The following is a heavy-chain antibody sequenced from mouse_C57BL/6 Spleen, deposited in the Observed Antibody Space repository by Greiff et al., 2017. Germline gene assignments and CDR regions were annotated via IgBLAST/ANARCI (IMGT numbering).Heavy chain of an antibody. CDR2: ISYDGSN. D-gene: IGHD1-1*01. CDR3: ARDYYGRSY. Sequence: VQLKESGPGLVKPSQSLSLTCSVTGYSITSGYYWNWIRQFPGNKLEWMGYISYDGSNNYNPSLKNRISITRDTSKNQFFLKLNSVTTEDTATYYCARDYYGRSYWGQGTTLTVSS. CDR1: GYSITSGYY. J-gene: IGHJ2*01. V-gene: IGHV3-6*01.